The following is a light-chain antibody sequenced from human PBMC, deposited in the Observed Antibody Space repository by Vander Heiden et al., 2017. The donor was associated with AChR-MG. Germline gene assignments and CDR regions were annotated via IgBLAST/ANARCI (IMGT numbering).Light chain of an antibody. V-gene: IGKV3-20*01. J-gene: IGKJ1*01. Sequence: IVLTQSPGTLSLSPGSRVTLSCRASQTVSSSFLAWYQQKPGQAPRLLIYGASNRDTGIPDRFSGSGSGTDFTLTINRLEPEDLAVYYCQRYDSSTGVSPTWTFGQGTKVEIK. CDR3: QRYDSSTGVSPTWT. CDR1: QTVSSSF. CDR2: GAS.